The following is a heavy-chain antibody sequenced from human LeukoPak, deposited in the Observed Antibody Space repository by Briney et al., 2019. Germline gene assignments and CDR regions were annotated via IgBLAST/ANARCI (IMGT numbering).Heavy chain of an antibody. CDR1: GGSFSGYY. J-gene: IGHJ4*02. CDR2: INHSGST. Sequence: SETLSLTCAVYGGSFSGYYWSWIRQPPGKGLEWIGEINHSGSTNYNPSLKSRVTISVDTSKNQFSLKLSSVTAADTAVYYCARGPVLTGYYGFDYWGQGTLVTVSS. D-gene: IGHD3-9*01. CDR3: ARGPVLTGYYGFDY. V-gene: IGHV4-34*01.